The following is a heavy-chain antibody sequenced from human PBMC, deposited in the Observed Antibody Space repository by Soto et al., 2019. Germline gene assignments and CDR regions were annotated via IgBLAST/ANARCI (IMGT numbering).Heavy chain of an antibody. D-gene: IGHD4-17*01. Sequence: QVQLVESGGGVVQPGRSLRLSCAASGFTFSSYGMHWVRQAPGKGLEWVAMIYYDGSNKYYADSVKGRFTISRDNSKNTLFLQMDSLTAEDTAVYYCARDPPTYGDFLFDYWGQGTLVTASS. CDR1: GFTFSSYG. J-gene: IGHJ4*02. CDR3: ARDPPTYGDFLFDY. V-gene: IGHV3-33*01. CDR2: IYYDGSNK.